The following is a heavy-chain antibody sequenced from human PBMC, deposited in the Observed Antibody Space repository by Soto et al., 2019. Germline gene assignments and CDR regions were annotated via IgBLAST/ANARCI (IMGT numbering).Heavy chain of an antibody. CDR1: GFTFINYG. D-gene: IGHD6-13*01. CDR2: ISNTGDST. Sequence: GGSLSLSCATSGFTFINYGINWVRQAPGKGLEWVSGISNTGDSTVYADSVKGRFTISRDNSKKTLYLQMNSLRVDDTAVYYCTKGYSGSYLIYFDFWGQGTLVTVSS. J-gene: IGHJ4*02. V-gene: IGHV3-23*01. CDR3: TKGYSGSYLIYFDF.